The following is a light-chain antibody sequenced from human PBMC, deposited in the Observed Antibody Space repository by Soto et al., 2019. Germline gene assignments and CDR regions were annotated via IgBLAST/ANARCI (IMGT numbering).Light chain of an antibody. Sequence: SALTQPRSVSGSPGQSVATSCTGTSSDVGDYNYVSWYQQHPGKAPKVMIYDVSKRPSGVPDRFSGSKSGNTASLTISGLQAEDEADYYCCSYAGSPYVFGTGNKVTVL. J-gene: IGLJ1*01. CDR2: DVS. CDR1: SSDVGDYNY. V-gene: IGLV2-11*01. CDR3: CSYAGSPYV.